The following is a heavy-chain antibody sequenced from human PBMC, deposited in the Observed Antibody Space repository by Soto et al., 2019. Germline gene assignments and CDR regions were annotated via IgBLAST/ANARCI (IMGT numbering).Heavy chain of an antibody. Sequence: QVQLVQSGAEVKKPGSSVKVSCKASGGTFSSYTISWVRQAPGQGLEWMGRIIPILGIANYAQKFQGRVPITADKSPSTPYMEPSSLRSEDTAVYYCAGEALSYNWFDPWGQGTLVTVSS. J-gene: IGHJ5*02. D-gene: IGHD3-16*02. CDR3: AGEALSYNWFDP. CDR2: IIPILGIA. V-gene: IGHV1-69*08. CDR1: GGTFSSYT.